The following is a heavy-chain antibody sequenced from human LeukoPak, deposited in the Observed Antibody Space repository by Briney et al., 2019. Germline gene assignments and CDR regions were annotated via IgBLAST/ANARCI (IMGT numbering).Heavy chain of an antibody. CDR3: AELGITMIGGV. D-gene: IGHD3-10*02. J-gene: IGHJ6*04. V-gene: IGHV3-30*04. Sequence: PGRSLRLSCAASGFTFSSYAMHWVRQAPGKGLEWVTVISLDGSNKYYADSVKGRFTISRDNAKNSLYLQMNSLRAEDTAVYYCAELGITMIGGVWGKGTTVTISS. CDR2: ISLDGSNK. CDR1: GFTFSSYA.